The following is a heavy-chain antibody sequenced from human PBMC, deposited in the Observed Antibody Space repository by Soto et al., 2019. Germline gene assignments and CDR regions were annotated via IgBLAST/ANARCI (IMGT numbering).Heavy chain of an antibody. V-gene: IGHV3-30-3*01. CDR1: VFTFSSYA. J-gene: IGHJ4*02. CDR3: ARDIYDSSGYFSDY. D-gene: IGHD3-22*01. CDR2: ISYDGSNK. Sequence: GGSLRLSCAASVFTFSSYAMHWVRQAPGKGLEWVAVISYDGSNKYYADSVKGRFTISRDNSKNTLYLQMNSLRAEDTAVYYCARDIYDSSGYFSDYWGQGTLVTVSS.